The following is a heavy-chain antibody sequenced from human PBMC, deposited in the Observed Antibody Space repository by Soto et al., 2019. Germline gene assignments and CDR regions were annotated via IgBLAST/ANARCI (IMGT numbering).Heavy chain of an antibody. Sequence: QVQLVQSGAEVKKPGSSVKVSCKASGGTFSSYAISWVRQAPGQGLEWMGGIIPIFGTANYAQKFQGRVTITADKSTRTAYMELSSLRSEDTAVYYCARLIVGATYYYYYGMDVWGQGTTVTVSS. CDR3: ARLIVGATYYYYYGMDV. J-gene: IGHJ6*02. CDR2: IIPIFGTA. CDR1: GGTFSSYA. V-gene: IGHV1-69*06. D-gene: IGHD1-26*01.